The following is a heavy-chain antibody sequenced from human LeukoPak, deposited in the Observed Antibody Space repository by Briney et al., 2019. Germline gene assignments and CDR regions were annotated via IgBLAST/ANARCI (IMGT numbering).Heavy chain of an antibody. CDR3: ARHDNCSGGSCDRDDYYYYMDV. CDR2: INNSGST. CDR1: GGSFSGYY. V-gene: IGHV4-34*01. Sequence: SESLSLTCAVYGGSFSGYYWSWIRQPPGKGPEWIGEINNSGSTNHNSSLKSRVTISVDTSKNQFSLKMSSVAAADTSVYYCARHDNCSGGSCDRDDYYYYMDVWGKGTTVTVSS. D-gene: IGHD2-15*01. J-gene: IGHJ6*03.